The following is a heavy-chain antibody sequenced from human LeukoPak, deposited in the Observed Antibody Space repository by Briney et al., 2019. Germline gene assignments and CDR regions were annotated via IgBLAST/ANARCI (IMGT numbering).Heavy chain of an antibody. D-gene: IGHD6-19*01. J-gene: IGHJ5*02. CDR3: ARGRSSGWYNWFDP. Sequence: GGFLRLSCVASGFTFNTYSMNWVRQAPGKGLEWVSSISGSSINMYYADSVKGRFTISRDNSKNTLYLQMNSLRAEDTAVYYCARGRSSGWYNWFDPWGQGTLVTVSS. CDR1: GFTFNTYS. CDR2: ISGSSINM. V-gene: IGHV3-21*04.